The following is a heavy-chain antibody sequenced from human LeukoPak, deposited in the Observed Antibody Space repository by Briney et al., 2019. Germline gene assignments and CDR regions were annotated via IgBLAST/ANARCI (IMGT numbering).Heavy chain of an antibody. CDR3: AKDMTPLRPSSWYYFDY. J-gene: IGHJ4*02. D-gene: IGHD6-13*01. Sequence: GGSLRLSCAASGFTFSSYSMNWVRQAPGKGLEWVAVISYDGTNKYYADSVRGRFTISRDNSKDTLFLQMNSLRGEDTAVYYCAKDMTPLRPSSWYYFDYWGQGTLVTVSS. CDR1: GFTFSSYS. CDR2: ISYDGTNK. V-gene: IGHV3-30*18.